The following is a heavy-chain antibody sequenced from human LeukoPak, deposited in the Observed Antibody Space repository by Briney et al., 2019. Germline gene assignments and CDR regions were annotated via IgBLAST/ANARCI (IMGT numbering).Heavy chain of an antibody. Sequence: SETLSLTCAVYGGSFGGYYWIWIRQTPGKGLEWIGEINHSGSTNYNPSLKSRVTISVDTSKNQFSLKLSSVTAADTAVYYCARDYYDSSGYYYFDYWGQGTLVTVSS. J-gene: IGHJ4*02. V-gene: IGHV4-34*01. CDR3: ARDYYDSSGYYYFDY. CDR1: GGSFGGYY. CDR2: INHSGST. D-gene: IGHD3-22*01.